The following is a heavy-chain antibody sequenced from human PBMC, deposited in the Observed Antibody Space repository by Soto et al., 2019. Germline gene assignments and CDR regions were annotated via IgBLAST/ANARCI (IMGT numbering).Heavy chain of an antibody. V-gene: IGHV4-59*06. D-gene: IGHD4-17*01. CDR3: ARDIYALGGDHNWFDP. CDR1: GGSISSYY. Sequence: PSETLSLTCTVSGGSISSYYWSWIRQHPGKGLEWIGYIYYSGSTYYNPSLKSRVTISVDTSKNQFSLKLSSVTAADTAVYYCARDIYALGGDHNWFDPWGQGTLVTVSS. J-gene: IGHJ5*02. CDR2: IYYSGST.